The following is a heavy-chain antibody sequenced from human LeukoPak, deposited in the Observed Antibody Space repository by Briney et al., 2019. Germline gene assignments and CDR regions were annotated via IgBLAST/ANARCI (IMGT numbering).Heavy chain of an antibody. CDR2: IYYSGST. CDR3: ARGHRIVVVNWFDP. J-gene: IGHJ5*02. V-gene: IGHV4-31*03. Sequence: SETLSLTCTVSGGSISSGGYYWSWIRQHPGKGLEWIGYIYYSGSTYYSPSLKSRVTISVDTSKNQFSLKLSSVTAADTAVYYCARGHRIVVVNWFDPWGQGTLVTVSS. CDR1: GGSISSGGYY. D-gene: IGHD3-22*01.